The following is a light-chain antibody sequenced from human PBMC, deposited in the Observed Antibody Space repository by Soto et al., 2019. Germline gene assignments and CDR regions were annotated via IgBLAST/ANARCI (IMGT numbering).Light chain of an antibody. CDR1: RAVSTA. V-gene: IGKV3-15*01. Sequence: EIVMTQSPATLSVSPGEGATLSCRASRAVSTALAWYQQKPGQAPKLLIYGASTRVTGVPASFSGSGSGTEFNLTISSLQSEDFALYYCQQYHSWPLTFGQGTNVDI. CDR3: QQYHSWPLT. J-gene: IGKJ1*01. CDR2: GAS.